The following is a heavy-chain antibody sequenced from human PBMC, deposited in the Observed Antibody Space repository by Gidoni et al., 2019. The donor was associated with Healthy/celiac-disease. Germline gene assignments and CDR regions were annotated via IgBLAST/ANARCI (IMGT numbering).Heavy chain of an antibody. CDR2: MKPNSGNT. Sequence: QVQLVQSGAEVKKPGTSVQVSCKASGYTFTRYDINWVRQDTGQGLEWMGWMKPNSGNTGYAQKFQGRVTMTRNTSISTAYMELSSLRSEDTAVYYCARGDQSYCSSTSCYFGTLGLYYYYYMDVWGKGTTVTVSS. V-gene: IGHV1-8*01. D-gene: IGHD2-2*01. CDR3: ARGDQSYCSSTSCYFGTLGLYYYYYMDV. J-gene: IGHJ6*03. CDR1: GYTFTRYD.